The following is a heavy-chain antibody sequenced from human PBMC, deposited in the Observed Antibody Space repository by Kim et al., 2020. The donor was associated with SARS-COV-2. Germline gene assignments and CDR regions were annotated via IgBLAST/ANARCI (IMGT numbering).Heavy chain of an antibody. Sequence: GGSLTLSCVGSGFTLSNGGMFWVRQTPGKGLECVCAISDTGTLTYYADSVRGRFTVFRDTSTQTLFLQMDNLRFEDTGVYYCSRTSWGQGTLVTVSS. V-gene: IGHV3-23*01. CDR2: ISDTGTLT. CDR3: SRTS. CDR1: GFTLSNGG. J-gene: IGHJ5*02.